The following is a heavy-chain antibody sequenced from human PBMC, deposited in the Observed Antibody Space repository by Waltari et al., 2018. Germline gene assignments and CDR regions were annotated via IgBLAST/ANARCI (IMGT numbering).Heavy chain of an antibody. D-gene: IGHD2-15*01. CDR2: IYYSGST. Sequence: QVQLQESGPGLVKPSETLSLTCTVSGGSISSHYWSWTRQPPGKGLAGIGYIYYSGSTNYNPSLKSRVTISVDTSKNQFSLKLSSVTAADTAVYYCARGPRTPTEYCSGGSCYYYYGMDVWGQGTTVTVSS. J-gene: IGHJ6*02. CDR3: ARGPRTPTEYCSGGSCYYYYGMDV. V-gene: IGHV4-59*11. CDR1: GGSISSHY.